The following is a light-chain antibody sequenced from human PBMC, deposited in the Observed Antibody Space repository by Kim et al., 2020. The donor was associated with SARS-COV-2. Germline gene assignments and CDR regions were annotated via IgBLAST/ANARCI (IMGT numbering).Light chain of an antibody. Sequence: GQSVPFSCTGTSRDVGGYDSVSWYQQYPGKAPKLMIYEVTKRPSGVPDRFSGSKSANTASLTVSGLQPEDEAVYYCCSYAGTNNLMFGGGTQLTVL. V-gene: IGLV2-8*01. CDR2: EVT. CDR1: SRDVGGYDS. CDR3: CSYAGTNNLM. J-gene: IGLJ3*02.